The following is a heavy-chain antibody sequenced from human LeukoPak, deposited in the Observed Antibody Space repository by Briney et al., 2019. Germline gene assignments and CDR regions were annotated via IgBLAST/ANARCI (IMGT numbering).Heavy chain of an antibody. D-gene: IGHD3-3*01. CDR1: GFTFSSYW. CDR3: ARGAITIFGEGDY. V-gene: IGHV3-74*01. J-gene: IGHJ4*02. Sequence: PGGSLRLSCAASGFTFSSYWMHWVRQAPGKGLLWVSRINSDGSTTSYADSVKGRFTISRDNAKNSLYLQMNSLRAEDTAVYYCARGAITIFGEGDYWGQGTLVTVSS. CDR2: INSDGSTT.